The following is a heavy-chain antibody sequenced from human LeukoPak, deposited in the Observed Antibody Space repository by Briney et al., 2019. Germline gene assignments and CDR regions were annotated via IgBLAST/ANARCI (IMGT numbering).Heavy chain of an antibody. J-gene: IGHJ4*02. V-gene: IGHV3-30-3*01. CDR2: ISYDGSNK. Sequence: GGSLRLSCAASGFTFINYALYWVRQAPGKGLEWVAVISYDGSNKYYADSVKGRFTIYRDNSKSTLYLQMNSLRPEDTAVYYCAKGGSNNWSFDNWGQGTLVTVSS. D-gene: IGHD1-1*01. CDR3: AKGGSNNWSFDN. CDR1: GFTFINYA.